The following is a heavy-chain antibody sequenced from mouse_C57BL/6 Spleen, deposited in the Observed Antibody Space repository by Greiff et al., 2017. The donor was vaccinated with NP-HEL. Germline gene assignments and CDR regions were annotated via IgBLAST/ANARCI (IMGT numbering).Heavy chain of an antibody. CDR3: AREAYDGYSYWYFDV. Sequence: EVQLQESGPGLVKPSQSLSLTCSVTGYSITSGYYWNWIRQFPGNKLEWMGYISYDGSNNYNPSLKNRISITRDTSKNQFFLKLNSVTTEDTATYYCAREAYDGYSYWYFDVWGTGTTVTVSS. CDR2: ISYDGSN. D-gene: IGHD2-3*01. J-gene: IGHJ1*03. V-gene: IGHV3-6*01. CDR1: GYSITSGYY.